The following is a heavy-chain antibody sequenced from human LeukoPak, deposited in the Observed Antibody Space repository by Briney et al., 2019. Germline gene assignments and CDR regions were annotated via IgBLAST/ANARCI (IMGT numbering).Heavy chain of an antibody. Sequence: SETLSLTCAVYGGSFSGYYWGWIRQSPGKGLEWIGNIHHSGSIYYNVSLKSRVTISVHTSNNQFSLNLNSVTAADTAVYYCARDRGGLDAFDIWGQGTMVTVSS. CDR1: GGSFSGYY. J-gene: IGHJ3*02. V-gene: IGHV4-34*01. CDR2: IHHSGSI. D-gene: IGHD3-10*01. CDR3: ARDRGGLDAFDI.